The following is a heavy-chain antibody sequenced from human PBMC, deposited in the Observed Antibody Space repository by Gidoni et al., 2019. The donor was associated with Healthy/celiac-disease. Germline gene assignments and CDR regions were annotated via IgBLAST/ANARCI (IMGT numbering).Heavy chain of an antibody. V-gene: IGHV4-34*01. CDR2: INHSGST. D-gene: IGHD3-10*01. J-gene: IGHJ4*02. CDR3: ARERTYYYGSGSYLNDY. CDR1: GGSFSGSY. Sequence: QVQLQQWGAGLLKPSETLSLTCAGYGGSFSGSYWSWYRQPPGKGLEWIGEINHSGSTNYNPSLKSRVTISVDTSKNQFSLKLSSVTAADTAVYYCARERTYYYGSGSYLNDYWGQGTLVTVSS.